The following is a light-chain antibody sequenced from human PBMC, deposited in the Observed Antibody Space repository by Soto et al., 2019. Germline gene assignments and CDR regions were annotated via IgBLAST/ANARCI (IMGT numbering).Light chain of an antibody. CDR2: HAS. CDR1: ESVSNN. CDR3: QQYNEWPRT. J-gene: IGKJ4*01. V-gene: IGKV3-15*01. Sequence: EIVMTQSPATLSVSPGERATLSCRASESVSNNLAWYQQKFGQAPRLLIYHASTRATGIPARFSGSGSGTELTLTISSLQSEDFALYYCQQYNEWPRTFGGGTKVELQ.